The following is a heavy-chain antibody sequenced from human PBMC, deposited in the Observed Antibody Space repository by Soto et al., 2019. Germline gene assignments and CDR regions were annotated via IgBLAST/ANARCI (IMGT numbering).Heavy chain of an antibody. CDR3: TADIPDETKALDI. Sequence: EVQLMESGGGLVKPGGSLRLSCAASGVTLSNAWMSWVRQAPGKGLEWVGRIKSKAGGGTTDYAAPVKGRFTISSDDSKNTLYLQIHSLKTEDTDVYYWTADIPDETKALDIWGQGTMVTVSS. CDR2: IKSKAGGGTT. V-gene: IGHV3-15*01. J-gene: IGHJ3*02. D-gene: IGHD1-1*01. CDR1: GVTLSNAW.